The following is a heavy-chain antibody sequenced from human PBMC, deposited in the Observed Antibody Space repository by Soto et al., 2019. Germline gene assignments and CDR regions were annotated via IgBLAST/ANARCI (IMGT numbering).Heavy chain of an antibody. CDR2: VYYTGAT. CDR1: SGPDRSHN. CDR3: VRQGIDYLHGLVDV. J-gene: IGHJ6*02. Sequence: QVQLQQSGPRLVKPSETLSLTCTVSSGPDRSHNWGWIRQPPGRGLEWIGYVYYTGATAYNPSLSGRVTISADTSTNDISLTLNSVTAADTAVYYCVRQGIDYLHGLVDVWGQGTTVSVSS. D-gene: IGHD4-17*01. V-gene: IGHV4-59*08.